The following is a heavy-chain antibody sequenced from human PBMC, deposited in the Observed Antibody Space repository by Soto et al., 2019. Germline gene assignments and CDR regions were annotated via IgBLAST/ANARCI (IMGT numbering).Heavy chain of an antibody. Sequence: QITLKESGPTLVKPTQTLTLTCTVSGFSLTSSGMTLGWIRQPPGKAPEWLALGEGQFSPSLQSRLTITKDTSKNQVFLTMTNVDPVDTATYYCTLRQDSSKGPIYWGHGIMVTVSS. CDR2: GEG. CDR3: TLRQDSSKGPIY. J-gene: IGHJ4*01. V-gene: IGHV2-5*01. D-gene: IGHD3-22*01. CDR1: GFSLTSSGMT.